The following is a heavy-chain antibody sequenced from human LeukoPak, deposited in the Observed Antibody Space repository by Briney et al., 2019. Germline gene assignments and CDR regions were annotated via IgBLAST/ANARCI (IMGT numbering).Heavy chain of an antibody. D-gene: IGHD4-17*01. CDR2: ISFDGVKK. J-gene: IGHJ4*02. Sequence: GGSLRLSCAASGFTFSNFVMYWVRQGPGKGLEWVAAISFDGVKKDYADSVKGRFTISRDNAKNSLYLQMNSLRAEDTAVYYCARSPDYGDYDYWGQGTLVTVSS. V-gene: IGHV3-30*03. CDR1: GFTFSNFV. CDR3: ARSPDYGDYDY.